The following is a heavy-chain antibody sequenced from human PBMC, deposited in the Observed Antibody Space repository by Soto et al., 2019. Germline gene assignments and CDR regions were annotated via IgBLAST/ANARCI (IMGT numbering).Heavy chain of an antibody. CDR1: GYSFAGYW. Sequence: GESLKISCKGSGYSFAGYWITWVRQKPGKGLEWMGRIDPSDSQTYYSPSFRGHVTISVTKSITTVFLQWSSLRASDTAMYYCARQVYDSDTGPNFQYYFDSWGQGTPVTVSS. J-gene: IGHJ4*02. D-gene: IGHD3-22*01. V-gene: IGHV5-10-1*01. CDR2: IDPSDSQT. CDR3: ARQVYDSDTGPNFQYYFDS.